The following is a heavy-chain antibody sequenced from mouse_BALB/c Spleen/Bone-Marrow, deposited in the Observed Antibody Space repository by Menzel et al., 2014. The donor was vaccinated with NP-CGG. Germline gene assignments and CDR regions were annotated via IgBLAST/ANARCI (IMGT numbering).Heavy chain of an antibody. Sequence: EVQLVESGGGSVQPGGSLRLSCATSGFTFTDYYMSWVRQPPGKALEWLGFIRNKAKGYTTDYSASVKGRFTISRDNSQRIRYLQMNTLRAEDSATYYCARDENGGIYWYCDVWGAGTTVIVAS. CDR2: IRNKAKGYTT. V-gene: IGHV7-3*02. J-gene: IGHJ1*01. CDR1: GFTFTDYY. CDR3: ARDENGGIYWYCDV.